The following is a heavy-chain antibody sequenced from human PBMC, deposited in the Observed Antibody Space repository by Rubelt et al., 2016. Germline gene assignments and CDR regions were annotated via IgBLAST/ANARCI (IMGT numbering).Heavy chain of an antibody. Sequence: QITLKESGPTLVKPTQTLTLTCTFSGFSLNSNGVAVGWIRQPPGKALEWLALIYWDDDKRYSPSLKSRRTITKDTSKSQVVLTMANSDAGDTATYYWAHGSPTYYYGSGSSWFDPWGPGTLVTVSS. V-gene: IGHV2-5*02. J-gene: IGHJ5*02. D-gene: IGHD3-10*01. CDR1: GFSLNSNGVA. CDR2: IYWDDDK. CDR3: AHGSPTYYYGSGSSWFDP.